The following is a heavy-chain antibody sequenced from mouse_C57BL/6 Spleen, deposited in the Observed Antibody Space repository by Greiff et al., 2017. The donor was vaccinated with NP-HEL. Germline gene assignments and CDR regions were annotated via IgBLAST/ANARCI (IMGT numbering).Heavy chain of an antibody. Sequence: QVQLQQPGAALVKPGASVKLSCKASGYTFTSYWMHWVKQRPGQGLEWIGMIHPNSGSTNYNEKFKSKATLTVDKSSSTAYMQLSSLTSEDSAVYYCARGRYYGSSYDWYFDVWGTGTTVTVSS. J-gene: IGHJ1*03. D-gene: IGHD1-1*01. CDR1: GYTFTSYW. V-gene: IGHV1-64*01. CDR2: IHPNSGST. CDR3: ARGRYYGSSYDWYFDV.